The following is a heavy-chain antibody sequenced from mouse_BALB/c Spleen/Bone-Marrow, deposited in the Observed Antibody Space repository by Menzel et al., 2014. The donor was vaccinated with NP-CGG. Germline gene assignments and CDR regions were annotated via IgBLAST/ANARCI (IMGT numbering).Heavy chain of an antibody. D-gene: IGHD2-2*01. V-gene: IGHV1-85*01. CDR2: LFPGDGSI. Sequence: QVQLQQSGVELVKPGASVKLSCKASGYTFTSLDTNWVRQRPEQGLEWIGWLFPGDGSIKYNGKFKGKATLTTDKSSSTAYMQLSRLTSEDSAVYFCARSGYAFDYWGQGTTLTVSS. CDR3: ARSGYAFDY. CDR1: GYTFTSLD. J-gene: IGHJ2*01.